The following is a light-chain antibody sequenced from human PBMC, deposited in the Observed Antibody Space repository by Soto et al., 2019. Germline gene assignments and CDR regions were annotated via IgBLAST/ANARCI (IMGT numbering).Light chain of an antibody. CDR2: KAS. CDR3: RHYNTYSPPYT. Sequence: DIQMTQSPSTLSASVGDRVTITCRASQSISYWLAWYQQKPGKAPNLLIYKASSLESGVPSRFGGSGSGTEFTLTISSLQPDDFATYYCRHYNTYSPPYTFGQGTKLEIK. J-gene: IGKJ2*01. V-gene: IGKV1-5*03. CDR1: QSISYW.